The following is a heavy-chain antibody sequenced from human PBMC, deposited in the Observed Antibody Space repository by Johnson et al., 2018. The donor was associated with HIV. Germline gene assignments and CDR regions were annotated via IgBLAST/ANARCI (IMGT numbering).Heavy chain of an antibody. CDR3: ARVSGWYEKGAFDI. Sequence: VQLVESGGGLVQPGGSLRVSCVTSGFTFSSYWMSWVRQAPGKGLEWVANIKQDGSEKYYVDSVKGRLTISRDNAKNSLYLQMNSLRAEDKGGYYCARVSGWYEKGAFDIWGQGTMVTVSS. V-gene: IGHV3-7*01. CDR2: IKQDGSEK. J-gene: IGHJ3*02. D-gene: IGHD6-19*01. CDR1: GFTFSSYW.